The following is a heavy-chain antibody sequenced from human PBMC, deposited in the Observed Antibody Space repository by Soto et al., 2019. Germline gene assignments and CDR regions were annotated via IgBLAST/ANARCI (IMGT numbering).Heavy chain of an antibody. J-gene: IGHJ4*02. V-gene: IGHV3-11*03. CDR3: ARIGPYCGGDCYPDFDF. Sequence: PGGSLRLSCAASGFTFSDYYMSWIRQAPGKGLEWVSYISSSSSYTNYADSVKGRFTISRDNAKNTMYLQMSNLRAEDTAVYFCARIGPYCGGDCYPDFDFWGLGTPVTVS. CDR1: GFTFSDYY. D-gene: IGHD2-21*02. CDR2: ISSSSSYT.